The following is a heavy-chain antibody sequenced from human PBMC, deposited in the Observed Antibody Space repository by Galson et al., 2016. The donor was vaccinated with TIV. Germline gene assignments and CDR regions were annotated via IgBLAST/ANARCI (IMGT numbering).Heavy chain of an antibody. CDR1: GGTFSSYA. CDR3: ARDPRHYYGRFDY. Sequence: SVKVSCKASGGTFSSYAISWVRQAPGQGLEWMGGIIPMFGITNYAQKFQGRVTITADEFPSTAYMELSSLRSDDTAIYYCARDPRHYYGRFDYWGQGTLVTVSS. V-gene: IGHV1-69*13. CDR2: IIPMFGIT. J-gene: IGHJ4*02. D-gene: IGHD3-10*01.